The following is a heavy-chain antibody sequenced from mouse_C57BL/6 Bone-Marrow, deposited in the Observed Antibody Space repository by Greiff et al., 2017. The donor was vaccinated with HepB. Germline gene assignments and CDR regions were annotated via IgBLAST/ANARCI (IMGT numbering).Heavy chain of an antibody. V-gene: IGHV3-6*01. D-gene: IGHD1-1*01. Sequence: EVHLVESGPGLVKPSQSLSLTCSVTGYSITSGYYWNWIRQFPGNKLEWMGYISYDGSNNYNPSLKNRISITRDTSKNQFFLKLNSVTTEDTATYYCARDRGPITTVDYWGQGTTLTVSS. CDR1: GYSITSGYY. CDR3: ARDRGPITTVDY. J-gene: IGHJ2*01. CDR2: ISYDGSN.